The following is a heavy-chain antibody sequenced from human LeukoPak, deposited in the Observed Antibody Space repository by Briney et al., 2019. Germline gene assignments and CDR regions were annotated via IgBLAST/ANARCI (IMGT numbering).Heavy chain of an antibody. J-gene: IGHJ4*02. CDR2: IRQDGSEK. Sequence: GGSLRLSCTGSGFTFSDHWMNWVRQTPGKGLESVASIRQDGSEKYYVDSVKGRFTISRDNAKSSLFLQMNYLRAEDTAVYYCARTYLRSESYYSPQDSWGLGTLVTVSS. CDR3: ARTYLRSESYYSPQDS. V-gene: IGHV3-7*01. CDR1: GFTFSDHW. D-gene: IGHD3-10*01.